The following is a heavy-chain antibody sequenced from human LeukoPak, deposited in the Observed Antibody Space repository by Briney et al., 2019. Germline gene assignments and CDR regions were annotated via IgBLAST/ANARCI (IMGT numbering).Heavy chain of an antibody. CDR3: ARDYGTAMGYFDY. CDR2: IKQDGSEK. Sequence: GGSLRLSCAASGFTFSSYWMSWVRQAPGKGLEWVANIKQDGSEKYYVDSVKGRFTISRDNSKNTLYLQMNSLRAEDTAVYYCARDYGTAMGYFDYWGQGTLVTVSS. J-gene: IGHJ4*02. V-gene: IGHV3-7*01. D-gene: IGHD5-18*01. CDR1: GFTFSSYW.